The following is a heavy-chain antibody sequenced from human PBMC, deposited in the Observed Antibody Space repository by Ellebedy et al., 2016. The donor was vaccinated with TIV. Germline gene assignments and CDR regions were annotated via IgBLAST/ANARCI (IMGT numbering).Heavy chain of an antibody. Sequence: GGSLRLSXAASGFTFSSYSMNWVRQAPGKGLVWVSSISSSSSYIYYADSVKGRFTISRDNAKNSLYLQMNSLRAEDTAVYYCARDGTAGIAVAGGWFDPWGQGTLVTVSS. CDR1: GFTFSSYS. J-gene: IGHJ5*02. CDR2: ISSSSSYI. D-gene: IGHD6-19*01. CDR3: ARDGTAGIAVAGGWFDP. V-gene: IGHV3-21*01.